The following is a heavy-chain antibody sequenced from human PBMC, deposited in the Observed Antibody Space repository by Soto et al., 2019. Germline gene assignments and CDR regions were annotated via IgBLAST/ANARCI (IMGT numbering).Heavy chain of an antibody. J-gene: IGHJ3*02. V-gene: IGHV3-21*01. CDR3: ARDLGYYDSSGSPPAFDI. D-gene: IGHD3-22*01. CDR2: ISSSSSYI. Sequence: GGSLRLSCAASGFTFSSYSMNWVRQAPGKGLEWVSSISSSSSYIYYADSVKGRFTISRDNAKNSLYLQMNSLRAEDTAVYYCARDLGYYDSSGSPPAFDIWGQGTMVTVSS. CDR1: GFTFSSYS.